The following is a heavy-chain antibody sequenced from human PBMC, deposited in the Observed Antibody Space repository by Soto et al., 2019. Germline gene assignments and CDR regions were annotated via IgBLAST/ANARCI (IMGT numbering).Heavy chain of an antibody. Sequence: SETLSLTCTVSGGSISSGDYYWSWIRQHPGKGLEWIGYIYYSVTTYYSPSLKSRVTISADTSKNQFSLNLSSVTAADTAVYYCARQTGSYYEIWLDPWGQGTLVTVSS. CDR1: GGSISSGDYY. V-gene: IGHV4-31*03. D-gene: IGHD3-10*01. CDR2: IYYSVTT. J-gene: IGHJ5*02. CDR3: ARQTGSYYEIWLDP.